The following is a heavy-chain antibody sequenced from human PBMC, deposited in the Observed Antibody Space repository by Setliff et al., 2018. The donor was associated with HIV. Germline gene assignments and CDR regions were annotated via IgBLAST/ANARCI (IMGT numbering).Heavy chain of an antibody. CDR1: GGSISRGDYY. D-gene: IGHD3-22*01. Sequence: SETLSLTCTVSGGSISRGDYYWNWIRQPAGKGLEWIGHIYTSGSTSGSTNYNPSLKSRVTISVDMSKNQFSLKLSSVTAADTAVYYCARHVVTMIVVVITEYFDYWGQGTLVTVSS. CDR2: IYTSGSTSGST. J-gene: IGHJ4*02. V-gene: IGHV4-61*09. CDR3: ARHVVTMIVVVITEYFDY.